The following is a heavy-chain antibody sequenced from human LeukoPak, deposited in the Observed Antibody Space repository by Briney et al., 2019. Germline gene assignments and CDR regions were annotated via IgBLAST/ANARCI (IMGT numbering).Heavy chain of an antibody. CDR1: GFTFSSYW. D-gene: IGHD5-12*01. CDR3: ARGYSGYDWAPDY. J-gene: IGHJ4*02. CDR2: IKQDGSEK. V-gene: IGHV3-7*04. Sequence: GGSLRLSCAASGFTFSSYWMSWVRQAPGKGLEWVANIKQDGSEKYYMDSVKGRFTISRDTAKNSLYLQMNSLRAEDTAVYYCARGYSGYDWAPDYWGQGTLVTVSS.